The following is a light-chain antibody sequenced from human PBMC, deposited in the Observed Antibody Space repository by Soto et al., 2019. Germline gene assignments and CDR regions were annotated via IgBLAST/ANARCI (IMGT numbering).Light chain of an antibody. CDR2: RIF. V-gene: IGKV3-15*01. CDR1: QSVSSRY. J-gene: IGKJ1*01. Sequence: EIVITQSPVTLSVSPGERATLSCRASQSVSSRYLAWYQHKPGQAPRLVLQRIFIRAIGVPARFSGSGSETEFTLTISGLQSEDSGVYYCLQHYAWPWTFGQGTKVDIK. CDR3: LQHYAWPWT.